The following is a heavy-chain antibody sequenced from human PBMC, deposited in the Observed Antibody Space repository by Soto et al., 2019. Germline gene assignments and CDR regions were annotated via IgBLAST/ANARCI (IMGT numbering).Heavy chain of an antibody. V-gene: IGHV4-38-2*02. J-gene: IGHJ4*02. CDR3: AREGDDVLRFLEWLSDGGRYFDY. Sequence: SETLSLTCAVSGYSISSGYYWGWIRQPPGKGLEWIGTIYLSGTTYYNPSLKSRVTISVDTSKNQFSLKLSSVTAAATAVYYCAREGDDVLRFLEWLSDGGRYFDYWGQGTLVTVSS. D-gene: IGHD3-3*01. CDR2: IYLSGTT. CDR1: GYSISSGYY.